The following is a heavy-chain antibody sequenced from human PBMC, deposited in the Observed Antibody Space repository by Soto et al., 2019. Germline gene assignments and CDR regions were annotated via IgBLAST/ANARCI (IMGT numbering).Heavy chain of an antibody. Sequence: ETLSLTCAVYGGSFRGYYWSWIRQPPGKGLEWIGEINHSGSTNYNPSLKSRVTISVDTSKNQFSLKLSSVTAADTAVYYCARGGVLRFLEWLFPHDAFDIWGQGTMVTVSS. CDR2: INHSGST. V-gene: IGHV4-34*01. CDR1: GGSFRGYY. J-gene: IGHJ3*02. D-gene: IGHD3-3*01. CDR3: ARGGVLRFLEWLFPHDAFDI.